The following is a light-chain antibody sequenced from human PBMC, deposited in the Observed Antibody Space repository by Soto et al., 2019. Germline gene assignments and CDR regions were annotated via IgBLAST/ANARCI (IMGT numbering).Light chain of an antibody. CDR2: LGS. CDR3: MQALQTPIT. Sequence: DFVMTQSPLSLPVTPGEPASISCRSSRSLLHSNGYYYLDWYLQKPGQSPQLLIYLGSNRSSGVTDRFSVSRSGTYFTLKISRVEAEDVGVYYCMQALQTPITFGQGTRLAIK. V-gene: IGKV2-28*01. J-gene: IGKJ5*01. CDR1: RSLLHSNGYYY.